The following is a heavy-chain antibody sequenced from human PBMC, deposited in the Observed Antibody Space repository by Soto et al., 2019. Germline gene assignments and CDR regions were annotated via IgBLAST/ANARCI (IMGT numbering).Heavy chain of an antibody. CDR1: GFTFSSYA. V-gene: IGHV3-30-3*01. Sequence: QVQLVESGGGVVQPGRSLRLSCAASGFTFSSYAMHWVRQAPGKGLEWVAVISYDGSNKYYADSVKGRFTISRDNSKNMLYLQMNSLRAEDTAVYYCAREGGIWQTPLIDAFDIWGQGTMVTVSS. CDR3: AREGGIWQTPLIDAFDI. CDR2: ISYDGSNK. J-gene: IGHJ3*02. D-gene: IGHD3-3*02.